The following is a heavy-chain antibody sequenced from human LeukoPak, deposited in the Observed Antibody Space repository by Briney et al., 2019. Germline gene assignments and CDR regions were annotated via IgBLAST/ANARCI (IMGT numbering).Heavy chain of an antibody. V-gene: IGHV1-8*01. CDR3: ARGRLYDSSGYFPQNY. J-gene: IGHJ4*02. CDR1: GYTFTSYD. Sequence: ASVKVSCKASGYTFTSYDINWVRQATGQGLEWMGWMNPNSGNTGYAQKFQGGVTMTRNTSISTAYMELSSLRSEDTAVYYCARGRLYDSSGYFPQNYWGQGTLVTVSS. D-gene: IGHD3-22*01. CDR2: MNPNSGNT.